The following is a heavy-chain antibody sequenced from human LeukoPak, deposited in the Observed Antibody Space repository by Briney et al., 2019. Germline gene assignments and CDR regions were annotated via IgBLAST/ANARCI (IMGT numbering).Heavy chain of an antibody. D-gene: IGHD2-2*01. Sequence: ASVKVSCKASGYTFTDYLMHWARQAPGQGLEWMGWIHSNSGGTHCAQRFQGRVTLTRDTSLSTAYMELSGLTSDDTAVYYCVRDVVMLPDARGYDHWGQGTLITVSS. CDR2: IHSNSGGT. CDR3: VRDVVMLPDARGYDH. CDR1: GYTFTDYL. V-gene: IGHV1-2*02. J-gene: IGHJ4*02.